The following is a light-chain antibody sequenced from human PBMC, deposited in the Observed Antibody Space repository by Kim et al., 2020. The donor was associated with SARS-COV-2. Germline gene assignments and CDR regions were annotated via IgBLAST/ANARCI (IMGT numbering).Light chain of an antibody. CDR2: DAS. CDR1: QSVSSY. J-gene: IGKJ4*01. CDR3: QQRRSWPLT. Sequence: EIVLTQSPATLSLSPGERATLSCRASQSVSSYLAWYQQKPGQAPRLLIFDASNRATGIPARFSGSGSGTDFTLTISSLEPEDFAVYYCQQRRSWPLTFGGRTKVDIK. V-gene: IGKV3-11*01.